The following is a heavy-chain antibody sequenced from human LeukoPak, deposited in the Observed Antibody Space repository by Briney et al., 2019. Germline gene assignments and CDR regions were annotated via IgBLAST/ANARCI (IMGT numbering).Heavy chain of an antibody. CDR2: INPNSGGT. D-gene: IGHD3-10*01. CDR1: GYTFTGYY. J-gene: IGHJ4*02. CDR3: ARGLNGFGESFGY. Sequence: ASVKVSCKASGYTFTGYYMHWVRQAPGQGLEWMGWINPNSGGTNYAQKFQGRVTMTRDTSTSTVYMELSSLRSEDTAVYYCARGLNGFGESFGYWGQGTLVTVSS. V-gene: IGHV1-2*02.